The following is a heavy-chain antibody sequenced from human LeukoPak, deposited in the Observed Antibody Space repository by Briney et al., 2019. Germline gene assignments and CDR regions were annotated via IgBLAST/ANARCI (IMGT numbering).Heavy chain of an antibody. CDR3: ATYSGYDRIFDY. CDR1: GFTFSTYG. Sequence: HPGGSLRLSCAASGFTFSTYGMSWVRQAPGKGLEWLSYISGSSSAINYADSVKGRFTISRDNAKNSLFLQMNSLRAEDTAVYYCATYSGYDRIFDYWGQGTLVTVSS. V-gene: IGHV3-48*01. D-gene: IGHD5-12*01. CDR2: ISGSSSAI. J-gene: IGHJ4*02.